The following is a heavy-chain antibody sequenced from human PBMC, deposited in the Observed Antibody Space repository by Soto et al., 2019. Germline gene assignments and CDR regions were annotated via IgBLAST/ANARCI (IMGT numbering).Heavy chain of an antibody. J-gene: IGHJ6*02. V-gene: IGHV3-53*01. CDR1: GFIVSSNS. CDR3: ARETRRGVV. Sequence: EVQLVESGGGLIQPGGSLRLSCAASGFIVSSNSMSWVRQAPGKGLEWVSVIYNSGTTDYADSVKGRFNISRDNSKNTLYLQMHSLRAEDTAVYYCARETRRGVVWGQGTTVTVSS. CDR2: IYNSGTT. D-gene: IGHD3-10*01.